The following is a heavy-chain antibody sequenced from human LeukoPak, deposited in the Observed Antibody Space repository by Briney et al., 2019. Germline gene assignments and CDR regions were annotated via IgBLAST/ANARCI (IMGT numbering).Heavy chain of an antibody. CDR1: GGSISSYY. Sequence: SETLSLTCTVSGGSISSYYWGWIRQPPGKGLEWIGSIYYSGSTYYNPSLKSRVTISVDTSKNQFSLKLSSVTAADTAVYYCARDPYCSSTSCYGRWFDPWGQGTLVTVSS. J-gene: IGHJ5*02. CDR2: IYYSGST. D-gene: IGHD2-2*01. CDR3: ARDPYCSSTSCYGRWFDP. V-gene: IGHV4-39*07.